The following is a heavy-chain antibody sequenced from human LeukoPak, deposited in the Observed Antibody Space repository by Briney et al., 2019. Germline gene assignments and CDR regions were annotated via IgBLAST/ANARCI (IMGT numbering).Heavy chain of an antibody. J-gene: IGHJ4*02. D-gene: IGHD6-13*01. V-gene: IGHV1-3*01. CDR3: ARDSSSWTINFFDY. CDR1: GYTFTSYA. CDR2: INAGNGNT. Sequence: ASVKVSCKASGYTFTSYAMHWVRQAPGQRLEWMGWINAGNGNTKYSQKFQSRVTITRDTSASTAYMELSSLRSEDTAVYYCARDSSSWTINFFDYWGQGTLVTVSS.